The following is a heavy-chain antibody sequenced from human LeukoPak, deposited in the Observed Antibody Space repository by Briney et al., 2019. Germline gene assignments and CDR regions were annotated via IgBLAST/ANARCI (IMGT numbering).Heavy chain of an antibody. CDR1: GYSFTSYY. CDR3: AYLPQRVPAAIQGNYYYYYMDV. J-gene: IGHJ6*03. V-gene: IGHV1-46*01. Sequence: ASLKLSCKASGYSFTSYYMHWVRQAPGQGLEWMGIINPSGGSTSYAQKFQGRVTMTRDTSTSTVYMELSSLRSEDTAVYYCAYLPQRVPAAIQGNYYYYYMDVWGKGTTVTVSS. D-gene: IGHD2-2*02. CDR2: INPSGGST.